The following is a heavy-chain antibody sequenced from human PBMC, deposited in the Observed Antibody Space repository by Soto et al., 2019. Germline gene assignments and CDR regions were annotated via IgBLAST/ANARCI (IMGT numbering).Heavy chain of an antibody. D-gene: IGHD6-13*01. CDR1: GFTVSSNY. CDR2: IYSGGST. Sequence: GGSLRLSCAASGFTVSSNYMSWVRQAPGKGLEWVSVIYSGGSTYYADSVKGRFTISRHNSKNTLYLQMNSLRAEDTAVYYCAREVSHSSSWYGWFDPWGQGTLVTVSS. J-gene: IGHJ5*02. CDR3: AREVSHSSSWYGWFDP. V-gene: IGHV3-53*04.